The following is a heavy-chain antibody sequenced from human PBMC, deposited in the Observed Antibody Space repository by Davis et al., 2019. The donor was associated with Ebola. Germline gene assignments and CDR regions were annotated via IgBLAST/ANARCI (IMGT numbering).Heavy chain of an antibody. CDR1: GFTFSAYY. D-gene: IGHD3-16*01. CDR2: ISSSGSTI. J-gene: IGHJ4*02. Sequence: GGSLRLSCAASGFTFSAYYMSWIRQAPGKGLEWVSYISSSGSTIYYADSVKGRFTISRDNAKNSLYLQMNSLRAEDTAVYYCARDRGSPLRTRGHDYWGQGTLVTVSS. V-gene: IGHV3-11*04. CDR3: ARDRGSPLRTRGHDY.